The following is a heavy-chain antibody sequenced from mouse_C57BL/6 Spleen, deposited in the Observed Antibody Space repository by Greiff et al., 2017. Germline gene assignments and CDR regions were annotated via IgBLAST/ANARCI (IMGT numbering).Heavy chain of an antibody. V-gene: IGHV1-66*01. CDR3: ASPITTVVAVGDY. CDR2: IYPGSGNT. D-gene: IGHD1-1*01. Sequence: QVQLQQSGPELVKPGASVKISCKASGYSFTSYYIHWVKQRPGQGLEWIGWIYPGSGNTKYNEKFKGKATLTADTSSSTAYMQLSSLTSEDSAVYYCASPITTVVAVGDYWGQGTTLTVSS. CDR1: GYSFTSYY. J-gene: IGHJ2*01.